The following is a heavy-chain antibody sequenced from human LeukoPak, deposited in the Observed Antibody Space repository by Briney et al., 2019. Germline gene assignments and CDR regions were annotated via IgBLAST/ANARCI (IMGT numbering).Heavy chain of an antibody. Sequence: GASLKLSCKGSGYSFTSYWIGWVRQMPGKGLEWMGIIYPGDSDTRYSPSFQGQVTISADKSISTAYLQWSSLKASDTAMYYCARTYYYGSGSNNWFDPWGQGTLVTVSS. J-gene: IGHJ5*02. CDR1: GYSFTSYW. CDR2: IYPGDSDT. CDR3: ARTYYYGSGSNNWFDP. D-gene: IGHD3-10*01. V-gene: IGHV5-51*01.